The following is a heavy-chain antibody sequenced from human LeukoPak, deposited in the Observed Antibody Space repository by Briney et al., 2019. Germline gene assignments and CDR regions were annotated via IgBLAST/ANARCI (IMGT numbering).Heavy chain of an antibody. CDR2: IIPIFGTA. D-gene: IGHD6-19*01. CDR1: GGTFSSYA. Sequence: ASVKVSCKASGGTFSSYAISWVRQAPGQGLEWMGGIIPIFGTANYAQKFQGRVTITADESTSTAYMELSSLRSEDTAVYYCARDQGIAVAGPLDYWGQGTLVTVSS. CDR3: ARDQGIAVAGPLDY. J-gene: IGHJ4*02. V-gene: IGHV1-69*13.